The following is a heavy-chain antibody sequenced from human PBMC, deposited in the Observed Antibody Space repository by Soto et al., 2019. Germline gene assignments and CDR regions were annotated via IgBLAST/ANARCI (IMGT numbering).Heavy chain of an antibody. J-gene: IGHJ5*02. CDR2: IFYLGSS. CDR1: GDSIISSDFY. Sequence: SDTLSLTCTVSGDSIISSDFYWGWVRQPPGKGLEWIGSIFYLGSSYYNPSLKSRVTMSVDTSKNQFSLRLRSVTAADTALYLCERDQLALRKNNWFDTWGKAIMV. V-gene: IGHV4-39*02. D-gene: IGHD3-3*02. CDR3: ERDQLALRKNNWFDT.